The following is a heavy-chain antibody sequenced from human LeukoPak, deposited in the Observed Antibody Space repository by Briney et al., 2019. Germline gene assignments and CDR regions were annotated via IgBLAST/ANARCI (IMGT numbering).Heavy chain of an antibody. CDR3: TRDRLGADAFDI. CDR2: IKTDGTIK. D-gene: IGHD1-26*01. J-gene: IGHJ3*02. V-gene: IGHV3-74*01. CDR1: GFTFSTYW. Sequence: GGSLRLSCAASGFTFSTYWIHWVRQGPGKGLVWFSRIKTDGTIKQYADSVEGRFIISRDNAKSTVFLQMNSLRAEDTAVYYCTRDRLGADAFDIWGQGTMVTVSS.